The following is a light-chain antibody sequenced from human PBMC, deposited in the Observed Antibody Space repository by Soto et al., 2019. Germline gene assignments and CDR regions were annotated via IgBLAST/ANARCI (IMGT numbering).Light chain of an antibody. CDR1: HSISTS. CDR2: DAS. Sequence: EIVLTQSPATLSLSPGERATLSCRASHSISTSLGWYQQKPCQAPRLIIYDASNPATGAPARFSGTGSGTDFTLTISGVETEDLAVYDGEPRTNWPPTFGQGTQLDIK. V-gene: IGKV3-11*01. J-gene: IGKJ2*01. CDR3: EPRTNWPPT.